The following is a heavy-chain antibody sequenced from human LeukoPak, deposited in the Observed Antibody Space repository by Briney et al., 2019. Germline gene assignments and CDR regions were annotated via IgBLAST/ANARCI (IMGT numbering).Heavy chain of an antibody. J-gene: IGHJ3*01. CDR2: ISSNGRST. CDR3: ARFVSSGPL. V-gene: IGHV3-64*02. Sequence: PGGSLRLSCAASGFTFSSYSMNWVRQAPGKGLECVSAISSNGRSTHYADSVKGRFIISRDNPNNTLYLQVGSLKPEDTAVYYCARFVSSGPLWGQGTKVTVSS. D-gene: IGHD3-22*01. CDR1: GFTFSSYS.